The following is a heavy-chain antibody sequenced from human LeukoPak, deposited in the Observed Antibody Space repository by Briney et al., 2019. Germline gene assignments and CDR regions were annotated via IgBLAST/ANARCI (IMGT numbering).Heavy chain of an antibody. Sequence: SETLSLTCTVSGGSINSNYWTWIRQPAGKGLEWIGRISTSGIANYSPSLKSRVTISLDKSKNQFSLILASVTAADTALYYCAREASIAAAGWISDYWGQGTLVTVSS. V-gene: IGHV4-4*07. D-gene: IGHD6-13*01. CDR2: ISTSGIA. CDR3: AREASIAAAGWISDY. CDR1: GGSINSNY. J-gene: IGHJ4*02.